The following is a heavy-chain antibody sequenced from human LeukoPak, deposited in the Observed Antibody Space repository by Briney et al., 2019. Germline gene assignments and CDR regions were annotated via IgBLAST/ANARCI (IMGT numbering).Heavy chain of an antibody. D-gene: IGHD2-2*01. V-gene: IGHV4-39*07. CDR3: ARDQDQYQLLDMDV. CDR2: IYYSGST. J-gene: IGHJ6*03. Sequence: SETLSLTCTVSGGSISSSSYYWGWIRQPPGKGLEWIGSIYYSGSTNYNPSLKSRLTISVDTSKNQFSLKLSSVTAADTAVYYCARDQDQYQLLDMDVWGKGTTVTVSS. CDR1: GGSISSSSYY.